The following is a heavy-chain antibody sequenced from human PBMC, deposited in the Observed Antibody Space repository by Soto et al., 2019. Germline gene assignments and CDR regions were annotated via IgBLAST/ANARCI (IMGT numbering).Heavy chain of an antibody. CDR3: ARAQQIWSGYQQPHYFDY. J-gene: IGHJ4*02. CDR1: GGSFSGYY. D-gene: IGHD3-3*01. V-gene: IGHV4-34*01. Sequence: PSETLSLTCAVYGGSFSGYYWSWIRQPPGKGLEWIGEINHSGSTNYNPSLKSRVTISVDTSKNQFSLKLSSVTAADTAVYYCARAQQIWSGYQQPHYFDYWGQGTLVTVSS. CDR2: INHSGST.